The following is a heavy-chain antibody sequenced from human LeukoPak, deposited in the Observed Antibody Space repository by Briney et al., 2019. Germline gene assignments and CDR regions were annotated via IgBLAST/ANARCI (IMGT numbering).Heavy chain of an antibody. V-gene: IGHV1-24*01. Sequence: ASVKVSCKVSGYTLSELSMHWVRQAPGKGLEWMGGFDPEDDETIYAQKFQGRVAMTEDTSTDTAYMELSSLRSEDTAVYYCTTETFGGPIFGSGSYFDYWAQGTLVTVSS. CDR1: GYTLSELS. J-gene: IGHJ4*02. CDR3: TTETFGGPIFGSGSYFDY. D-gene: IGHD3-10*01. CDR2: FDPEDDET.